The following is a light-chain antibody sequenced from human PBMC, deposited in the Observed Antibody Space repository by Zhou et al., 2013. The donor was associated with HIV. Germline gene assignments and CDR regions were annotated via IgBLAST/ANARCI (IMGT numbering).Light chain of an antibody. V-gene: IGKV2-28*01. CDR1: QSLVHRNGYIY. CDR3: MQALQTPYT. CDR2: LSS. J-gene: IGKJ2*01. Sequence: IVMSQSPLSLPVTPGESASISCKSSQSLVHRNGYIYLDWYIHRPGQSPQLLIYLSSTRASGVPGRFSGSVSGTNFTLEITGVEAEDAATYCCMQALQTPYTFGPGPSCRS.